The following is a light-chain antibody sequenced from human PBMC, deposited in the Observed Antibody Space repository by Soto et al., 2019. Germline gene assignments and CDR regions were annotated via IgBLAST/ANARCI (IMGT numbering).Light chain of an antibody. Sequence: DILMTQSPDSLDVSLGERATINCKSSQSVLYSSNNKKYLAWYRQKPGQPPKXXXYWASTRESGVPDRFSGSGSGTDFTLTISSLKAEDLAVYDGQQYYSTPLTFGGGTKVDIK. CDR1: QSVLYSSNNKKY. CDR2: WAS. V-gene: IGKV4-1*01. J-gene: IGKJ4*01. CDR3: QQYYSTPLT.